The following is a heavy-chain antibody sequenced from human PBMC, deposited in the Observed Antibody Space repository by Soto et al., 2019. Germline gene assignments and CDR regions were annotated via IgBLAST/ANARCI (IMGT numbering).Heavy chain of an antibody. D-gene: IGHD3-10*01. Sequence: CAASGFTFSSYAMSWVRQAPGKGLEWVSAISGSGGSTYYADSVKGRFTISRDNSMNTLYLQMNSLRAEDTAVYYCAGPGDYFDYWGQGTLVTVSS. J-gene: IGHJ4*02. CDR1: GFTFSSYA. V-gene: IGHV3-23*01. CDR3: AGPGDYFDY. CDR2: ISGSGGST.